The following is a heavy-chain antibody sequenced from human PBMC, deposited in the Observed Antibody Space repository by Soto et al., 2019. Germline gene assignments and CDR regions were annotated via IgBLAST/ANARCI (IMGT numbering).Heavy chain of an antibody. V-gene: IGHV5-51*01. CDR2: MNPADSDT. CDR1: GYSLASYW. CDR3: GRHPGSPRDFYYYGLDV. D-gene: IGHD1-26*01. Sequence: VESLKISCNGYGYSLASYWLGWVRQVPGKGLEWMGIMNPADSDTIYSPSFQGQVIMSVDESNNTAYLQWSSLRASDTAMYYCGRHPGSPRDFYYYGLDVWGQGTTVTVSS. J-gene: IGHJ6*02.